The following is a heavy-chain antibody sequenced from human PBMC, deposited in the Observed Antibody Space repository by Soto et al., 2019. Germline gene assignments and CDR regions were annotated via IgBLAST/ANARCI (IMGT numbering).Heavy chain of an antibody. V-gene: IGHV4-31*03. CDR1: GGSISSGGYY. D-gene: IGHD6-19*01. CDR3: ASLTVRRGGWYYYYYGMDV. CDR2: IYYSGST. J-gene: IGHJ6*02. Sequence: SETLSLTCTVSGGSISSGGYYWSWIRQHPGKGLEWIGYIYYSGSTYYNPSLKSRVTISVDTSKNQFSLKLSSVTAADTAVYYCASLTVRRGGWYYYYYGMDVWGQGTTVTVSS.